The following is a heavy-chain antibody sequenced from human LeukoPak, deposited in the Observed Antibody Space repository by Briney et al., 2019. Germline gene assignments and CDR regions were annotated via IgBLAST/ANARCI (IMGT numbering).Heavy chain of an antibody. CDR1: GFTFSSYG. CDR2: IWYDGSNK. CDR3: AKDWARARDYYYYMDV. D-gene: IGHD3-16*01. J-gene: IGHJ6*03. V-gene: IGHV3-33*06. Sequence: GGSLRLSCAASGFTFSSYGMHWVRQAPGKGLEWVAVIWYDGSNKYYADSVKGRFNISRDNSKNTLYLQMNSLRAEDTAVYYCAKDWARARDYYYYMDVWGKGTTVTVSS.